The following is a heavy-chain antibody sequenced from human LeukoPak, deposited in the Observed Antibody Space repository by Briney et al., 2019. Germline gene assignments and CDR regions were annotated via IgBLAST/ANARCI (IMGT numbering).Heavy chain of an antibody. CDR1: GGSISSYY. CDR2: IYYSGST. Sequence: SETLSLTCTVSGGSISSYYWSWIRQPPGKGLEWIGYIYYSGSTKYNPSLKSRVTISVDTSKNQFSLKLSSVTAADTAVYYCARRGGSYWEGNWFDPWGQGTLVTVSS. J-gene: IGHJ5*02. CDR3: ARRGGSYWEGNWFDP. D-gene: IGHD1-26*01. V-gene: IGHV4-59*08.